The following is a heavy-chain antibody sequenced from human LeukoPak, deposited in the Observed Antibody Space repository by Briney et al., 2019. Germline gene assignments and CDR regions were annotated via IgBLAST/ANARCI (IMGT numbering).Heavy chain of an antibody. CDR3: ARGHYYDSSGYRDY. CDR1: GGSVSSGSYY. Sequence: SSQTLSLTCTVSGGSVSSGSYYWSWIRQPPGKGLEWIGYIYYSGSTNYNPSLKSRVTISVDTSKNQFSLKLSSVTAADTAVYYCARGHYYDSSGYRDYWGQGTLVTVSS. V-gene: IGHV4-61*01. CDR2: IYYSGST. J-gene: IGHJ4*02. D-gene: IGHD3-22*01.